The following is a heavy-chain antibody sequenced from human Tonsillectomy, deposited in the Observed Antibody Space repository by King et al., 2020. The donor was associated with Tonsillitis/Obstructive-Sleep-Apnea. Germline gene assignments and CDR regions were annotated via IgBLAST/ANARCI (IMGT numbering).Heavy chain of an antibody. Sequence: VQLVESGGGLVQPGGSLRVSCAASGFTFSSHWMSWVRQAPGKGLEWVANIKQDGSEKHYVDSVKGRSTISRDNAKNSLYLQMNSLRDEDTAGYYCARVVGGGIDYWGQGTLVTVSS. J-gene: IGHJ4*02. CDR1: GFTFSSHW. D-gene: IGHD3-10*01. CDR2: IKQDGSEK. V-gene: IGHV3-7*03. CDR3: ARVVGGGIDY.